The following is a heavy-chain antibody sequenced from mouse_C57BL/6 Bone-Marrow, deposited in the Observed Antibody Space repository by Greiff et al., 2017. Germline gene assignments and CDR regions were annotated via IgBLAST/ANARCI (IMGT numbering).Heavy chain of an antibody. CDR2: IYPGDGDT. CDR3: TTGYSNYPYWYFDV. CDR1: GYAFSSSW. D-gene: IGHD2-5*01. Sequence: QVHVKQSGPELVKPGASVKISCKASGYAFSSSWMNWVKQRPGKGLEWIGRIYPGDGDTNYNGKFKGKATLTADTSSNTAYLQLSSLTSEDTAVYYCTTGYSNYPYWYFDVWGTGTTVTVSS. J-gene: IGHJ1*03. V-gene: IGHV1-82*01.